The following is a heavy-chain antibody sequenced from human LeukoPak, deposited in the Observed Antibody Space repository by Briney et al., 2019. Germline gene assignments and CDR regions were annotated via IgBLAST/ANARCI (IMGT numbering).Heavy chain of an antibody. D-gene: IGHD1-26*01. CDR3: ATGSYAFDY. V-gene: IGHV4-30-2*01. Sequence: SETLSLTCTVSGGSISGYYWSWIRQPPGKGLEWIGYIYHSGSTYYNPSLKSRVTISVDRSKNQSSLKLSSVTAADTAVYYCATGSYAFDYWGQGTLVTVSS. CDR2: IYHSGST. CDR1: GGSISGYY. J-gene: IGHJ4*02.